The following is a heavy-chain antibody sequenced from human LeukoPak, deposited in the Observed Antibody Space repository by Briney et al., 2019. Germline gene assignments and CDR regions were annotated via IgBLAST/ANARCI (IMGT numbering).Heavy chain of an antibody. D-gene: IGHD6-19*01. J-gene: IGHJ4*01. CDR2: INPNSGGT. CDR1: GYTFTGYY. CDR3: ARLAVAGYYFDY. V-gene: IGHV1-2*04. Sequence: ASVKVSCKASGYTFTGYYMHWVRQAPGQGLEWMGWINPNSGGTNYAQKFQGWVTMTRDTSISTAYMELSRLRSDDMAVYYCARLAVAGYYFDYWGQGTLVTVSS.